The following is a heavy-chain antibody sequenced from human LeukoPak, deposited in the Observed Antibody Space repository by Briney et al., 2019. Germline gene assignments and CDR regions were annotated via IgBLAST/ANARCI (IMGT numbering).Heavy chain of an antibody. J-gene: IGHJ3*02. CDR2: IKQDGSEK. Sequence: GGSLRLSCAASGFTFSSYWMSWVRQAPGKGLEWVANIKQDGSEKYYVDSVKGRFTISRDNAKNSLYLQMNSLRAEDTAVYYCARDYFTMIVVVSDAFDIWGQGTMVTVSS. D-gene: IGHD3-22*01. V-gene: IGHV3-7*01. CDR1: GFTFSSYW. CDR3: ARDYFTMIVVVSDAFDI.